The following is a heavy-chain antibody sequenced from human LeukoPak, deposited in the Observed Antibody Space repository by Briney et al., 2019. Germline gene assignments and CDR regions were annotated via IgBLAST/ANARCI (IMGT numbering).Heavy chain of an antibody. CDR3: ASTSIIRGYDHDQYY. CDR1: GFTVSSNY. CDR2: IHSDGAT. Sequence: GGSLRLSCAASGFTVSSNYMSWVRQAPGKGLEWVSVIHSDGATHYADSVKGRFTISRDTSKNTPYLQMNSLRAEDTAVYYCASTSIIRGYDHDQYYWGQGTLVTVSS. V-gene: IGHV3-53*01. J-gene: IGHJ4*02. D-gene: IGHD5-12*01.